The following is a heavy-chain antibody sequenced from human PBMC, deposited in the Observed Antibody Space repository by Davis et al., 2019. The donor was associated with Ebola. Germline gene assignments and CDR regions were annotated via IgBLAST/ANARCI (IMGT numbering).Heavy chain of an antibody. J-gene: IGHJ6*02. CDR1: GYTFTSYY. V-gene: IGHV1-46*01. D-gene: IGHD5-24*01. CDR2: INPSGGST. Sequence: ASVTVSCKASGYTFTSYYMHWVRQAPGQGLEWMGIINPSGGSTSYAQKFQGRVTITADKSTSTAYMELSSLRSEDTAVYYCARDQRGMATITGGMDVWGQGTTVTVSS. CDR3: ARDQRGMATITGGMDV.